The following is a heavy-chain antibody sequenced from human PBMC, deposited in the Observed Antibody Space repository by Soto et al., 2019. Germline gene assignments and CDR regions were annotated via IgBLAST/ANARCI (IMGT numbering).Heavy chain of an antibody. V-gene: IGHV1-24*01. D-gene: IGHD6-25*01. J-gene: IGHJ4*02. CDR3: ATGQIVAEWTYYFDY. CDR2: FDPEDGET. Sequence: ASVKVSCKVSGYTLTELSMHWVRQAPGKGLEWMGGFDPEDGETIYAQKFQGRVTMTEDTSTDTAYMELSSLRSEDTAVYYCATGQIVAEWTYYFDYWRQGNLVTVSS. CDR1: GYTLTELS.